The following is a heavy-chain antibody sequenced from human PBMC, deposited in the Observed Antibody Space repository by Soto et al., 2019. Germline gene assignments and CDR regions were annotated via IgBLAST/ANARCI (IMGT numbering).Heavy chain of an antibody. CDR2: TYYSSKWYN. V-gene: IGHV6-1*01. CDR1: GDSVSSNSAA. D-gene: IGHD1-7*01. J-gene: IGHJ4*02. Sequence: SQTLSLTCAISGDSVSSNSAACNWIRQSPSRGLEWLGRTYYSSKWYNDYAVSVKSRITINPDTSKNQFSLQLNSVTPEDTAVYYCARVPRYNWNYRLKYYFDYWGQGTLVTVSS. CDR3: ARVPRYNWNYRLKYYFDY.